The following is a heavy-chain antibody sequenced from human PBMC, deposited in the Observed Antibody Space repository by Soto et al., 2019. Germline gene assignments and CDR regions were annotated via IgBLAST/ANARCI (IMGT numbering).Heavy chain of an antibody. CDR3: ARESHRSYYSYGMDV. J-gene: IGHJ6*02. CDR2: VIPIFGTA. V-gene: IGHV1-69*06. CDR1: GGTFSSYA. Sequence: QVRRVQSGAEVKKPGSSVKVSCKASGGTFSSYAISWVRQAPGQGLEWMGGVIPIFGTANYAQKFQGRVTITADKSTSTAYMELSSLRSEDTAVCYCARESHRSYYSYGMDVWGQGTTVTVSS.